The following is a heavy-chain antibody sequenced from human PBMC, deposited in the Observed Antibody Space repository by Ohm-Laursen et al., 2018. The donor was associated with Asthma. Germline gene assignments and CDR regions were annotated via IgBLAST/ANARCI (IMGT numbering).Heavy chain of an antibody. Sequence: SLRLSCAASGFSFGTFAMSWVRQPPGKGLEFVSDISGNGGVITNADSVKGRFTISRDNSKNTLYLQMNSLRAEDTAVYYCARDDSTTVTSFGMNVWGQGTTVTVSS. CDR1: GFSFGTFA. CDR2: ISGNGGVI. V-gene: IGHV3-23*01. J-gene: IGHJ6*02. D-gene: IGHD4-17*01. CDR3: ARDDSTTVTSFGMNV.